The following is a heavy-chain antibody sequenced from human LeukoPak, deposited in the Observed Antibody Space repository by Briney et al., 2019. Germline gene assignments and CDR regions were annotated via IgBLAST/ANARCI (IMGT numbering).Heavy chain of an antibody. V-gene: IGHV3-7*01. J-gene: IGHJ4*02. D-gene: IGHD3-22*01. CDR3: AMAYYYDSSDY. CDR1: GFTFSSYW. Sequence: PGGSLRLSCAASGFTFSSYWMNWVRQAPGKGLGWVANIKQDGSEKYYVDSVKGRFTISRDNAKNSLYLQMNSLRAEDTAVYYCAMAYYYDSSDYWGQGTLVTVSS. CDR2: IKQDGSEK.